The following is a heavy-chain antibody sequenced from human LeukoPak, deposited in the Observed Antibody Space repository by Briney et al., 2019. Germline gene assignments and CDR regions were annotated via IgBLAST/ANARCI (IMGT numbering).Heavy chain of an antibody. CDR1: GASISSYY. J-gene: IGHJ4*02. Sequence: ETLSLTCTVSGASISSYYWSWIRQSPGKGLEWVSTICGSGGCTYYADSVKGRFTISRDNSKNTLYLQMNSLRAEDTAVYYCAKERRLIRDGSFDFWGQGTLVTVSS. V-gene: IGHV3-23*01. CDR3: AKERRLIRDGSFDF. D-gene: IGHD3-10*01. CDR2: ICGSGGCT.